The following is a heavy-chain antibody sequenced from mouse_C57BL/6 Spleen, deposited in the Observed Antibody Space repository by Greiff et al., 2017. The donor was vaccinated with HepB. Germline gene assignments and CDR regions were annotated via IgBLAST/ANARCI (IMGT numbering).Heavy chain of an antibody. CDR1: GYAFSSSW. CDR3: AREDHYYSYAMDY. J-gene: IGHJ4*01. D-gene: IGHD1-1*01. CDR2: IYPGDGDT. Sequence: QVQLKESGPELVKPGASVKISCKASGYAFSSSWMNWVKQRPGKGLEWIGRIYPGDGDTNYNGKFKGKATLTADKSSSTASMQLSSLTSEDSAVYFCAREDHYYSYAMDYWGQGTSVTVSS. V-gene: IGHV1-82*01.